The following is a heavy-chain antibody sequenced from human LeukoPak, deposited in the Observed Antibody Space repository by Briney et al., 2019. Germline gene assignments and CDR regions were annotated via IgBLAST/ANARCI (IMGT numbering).Heavy chain of an antibody. CDR1: GFTFSDYY. Sequence: PGGSLRLSCAASGFTFSDYYMSWIRQAPGKGLESVSYISSSGSTVFYADSVKGRFTISRDNTKNSLYLQMNSLRAEDTAVYYCARDSSPYSVYGDYEGYWGQGTLVTVSS. V-gene: IGHV3-11*01. CDR3: ARDSSPYSVYGDYEGY. J-gene: IGHJ4*02. D-gene: IGHD4-17*01. CDR2: ISSSGSTV.